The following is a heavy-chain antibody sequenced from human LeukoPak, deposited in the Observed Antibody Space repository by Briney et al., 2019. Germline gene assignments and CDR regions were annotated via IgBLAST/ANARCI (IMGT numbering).Heavy chain of an antibody. CDR2: IYYSGST. CDR1: GGSISSSGYY. Sequence: SETLSLTCTVSGGSISSSGYYWGWIRQPPGKGLEWIGSIYYSGSTYYNPSLKSRVTISVDTSKNQFSLKLSSVTAADTAVYYCARNWNYYDSSGYDTPFDYWGQGALVTVSS. CDR3: ARNWNYYDSSGYDTPFDY. D-gene: IGHD3-22*01. J-gene: IGHJ4*02. V-gene: IGHV4-39*07.